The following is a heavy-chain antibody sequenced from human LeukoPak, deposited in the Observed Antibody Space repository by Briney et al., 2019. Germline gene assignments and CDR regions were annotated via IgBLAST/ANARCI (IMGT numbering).Heavy chain of an antibody. J-gene: IGHJ4*02. V-gene: IGHV4-31*03. CDR2: IYYSGST. D-gene: IGHD1-14*01. CDR1: GGSISSGGYY. Sequence: PSETLSLTCTVSGGSISSGGYYWSWIRQHPGKGLEWIGYIYYSGSTYYNPSLKSRVTISVDTSKNQFSLKLSSVTAADTAVYYCARRGGYKRLDYIRPFDYWGQGTLVTVSS. CDR3: ARRGGYKRLDYIRPFDY.